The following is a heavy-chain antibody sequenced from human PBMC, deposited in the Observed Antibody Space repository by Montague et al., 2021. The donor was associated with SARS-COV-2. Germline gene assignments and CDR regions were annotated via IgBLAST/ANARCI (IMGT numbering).Heavy chain of an antibody. J-gene: IGHJ4*02. Sequence: TLSLTCTVSGDSFSTYYWTWIRQPPNKGLEWLAVIYWNGDKRYSPSLQRRLTITKDTSENQVVLTMTNMDPVDTATYYCAHRGMIRGLIFDYWGQGTLVTVSS. CDR2: IYWNGDK. CDR1: GDSFSTYYWT. CDR3: AHRGMIRGLIFDY. D-gene: IGHD3-10*01. V-gene: IGHV2-5*01.